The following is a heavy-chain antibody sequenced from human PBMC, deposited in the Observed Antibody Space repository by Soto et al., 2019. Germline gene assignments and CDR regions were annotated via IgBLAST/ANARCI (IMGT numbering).Heavy chain of an antibody. Sequence: QLQLQESGPGLVKPSETLSLTCTVSGGSISSSSYYWGWIRQPPGKGLEWIGSIYYSGSTYYNPSLKSRVTISVDTSKNQFSLKLSSVTAADTAVYYCARHHTKRQFQDYWGQGTLVTVSS. CDR2: IYYSGST. V-gene: IGHV4-39*01. CDR1: GGSISSSSYY. J-gene: IGHJ4*02. CDR3: ARHHTKRQFQDY. D-gene: IGHD2-21*01.